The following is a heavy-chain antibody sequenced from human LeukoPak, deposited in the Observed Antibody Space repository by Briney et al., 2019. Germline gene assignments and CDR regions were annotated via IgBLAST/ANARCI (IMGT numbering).Heavy chain of an antibody. D-gene: IGHD6-19*01. J-gene: IGHJ3*02. CDR1: GFAFSTYA. Sequence: PGGSVRLSCGASGFAFSTYAMSWVLQAPGKGLEWVSAITGTGGSTYYVASVKGRFTVSRDNSKNTLYLQMSSLRAEDTAMYYCAKVRDTRDWYKDAFDIWGQGTRVAVSS. V-gene: IGHV3-23*01. CDR3: AKVRDTRDWYKDAFDI. CDR2: ITGTGGST.